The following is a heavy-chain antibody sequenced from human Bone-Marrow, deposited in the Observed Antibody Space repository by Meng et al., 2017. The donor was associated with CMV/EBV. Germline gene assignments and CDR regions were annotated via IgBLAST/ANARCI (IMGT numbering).Heavy chain of an antibody. CDR2: ISAYNGNT. D-gene: IGHD3-3*01. V-gene: IGHV1-18*04. CDR1: GYTFTSYY. CDR3: ARDHYDFWSGYYGYYYYYYGMDV. J-gene: IGHJ6*02. Sequence: ASVKVSCKASGYTFTSYYMHWVRQAPGQGLEWMGWISAYNGNTNYAQKLQGRVTMTTDTSTSTAYMELRSLRSDDTAVYYCARDHYDFWSGYYGYYYYYYGMDVWGQGTTVTVSS.